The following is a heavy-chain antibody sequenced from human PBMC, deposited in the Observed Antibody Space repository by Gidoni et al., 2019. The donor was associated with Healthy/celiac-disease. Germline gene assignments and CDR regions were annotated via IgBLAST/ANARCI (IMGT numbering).Heavy chain of an antibody. CDR1: GFTFDDYA. CDR3: AKDIGCSSTSCYTTYYYYYGMDV. V-gene: IGHV3-9*01. D-gene: IGHD2-2*02. Sequence: EVQLVESGGGLVQPGRSLRLSCAASGFTFDDYAMHWVRQAPGKGLGWVSGISWNSGSIGYADSVKGRFTISRDNAKNSLYLQMNSLRAEDTALYYCAKDIGCSSTSCYTTYYYYYGMDVWGQGTTVTVSS. J-gene: IGHJ6*02. CDR2: ISWNSGSI.